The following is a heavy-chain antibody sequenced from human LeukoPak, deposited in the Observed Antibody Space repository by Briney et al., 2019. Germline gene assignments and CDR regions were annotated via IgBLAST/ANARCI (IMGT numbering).Heavy chain of an antibody. Sequence: GASVKVSCKASGYTFTSYGISWVRQAPGQGLEWMGWISAYNGNTNYAQKLQGRVTMTTDTSTSTAYMELRSLRSDDTAVYYCARVSGLLGPLSYDSPDYWGQGTLVTVSS. V-gene: IGHV1-18*01. CDR3: ARVSGLLGPLSYDSPDY. J-gene: IGHJ4*02. CDR1: GYTFTSYG. D-gene: IGHD3-22*01. CDR2: ISAYNGNT.